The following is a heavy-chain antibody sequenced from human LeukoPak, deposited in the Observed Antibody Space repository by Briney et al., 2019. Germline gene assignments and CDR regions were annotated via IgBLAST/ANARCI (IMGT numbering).Heavy chain of an antibody. CDR2: ISGSGGST. J-gene: IGHJ3*02. CDR3: AKDSSAIVVVTGAFDI. D-gene: IGHD2-21*02. V-gene: IGHV3-23*01. Sequence: GGSLRLSCAASGFTFSSYATSWVRQAPGKGLEWVSAISGSGGSTYYADSVKGRFTISRDNSKNTLYLQMNSLRAEDTAVYYCAKDSSAIVVVTGAFDIWGQGTMVTVSS. CDR1: GFTFSSYA.